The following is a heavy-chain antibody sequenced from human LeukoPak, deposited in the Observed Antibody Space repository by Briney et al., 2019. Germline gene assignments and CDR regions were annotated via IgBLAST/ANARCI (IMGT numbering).Heavy chain of an antibody. CDR3: ARRNYDILTGYYMYSFDY. D-gene: IGHD3-9*01. CDR1: GGSISSYY. V-gene: IGHV4-4*07. CDR2: IYISGST. J-gene: IGHJ4*02. Sequence: SETLSLTCTVSGGSISSYYWSWIRQPAGKGLEWIGRIYISGSTDYNPSLKSRVTMSVDTSKNQFSLKLSSVTAADTAVYYCARRNYDILTGYYMYSFDYWGQGTLVTVSS.